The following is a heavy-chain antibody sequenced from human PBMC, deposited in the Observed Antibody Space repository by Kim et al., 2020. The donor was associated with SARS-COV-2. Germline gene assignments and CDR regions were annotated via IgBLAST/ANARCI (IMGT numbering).Heavy chain of an antibody. Sequence: SVNGRFTISRDNAKNSLYLQMNSLRAEDTAVYYCARDLPAVAGPMGGDDYWGQGTLVTVSS. CDR3: ARDLPAVAGPMGGDDY. D-gene: IGHD6-19*01. J-gene: IGHJ4*02. V-gene: IGHV3-11*06.